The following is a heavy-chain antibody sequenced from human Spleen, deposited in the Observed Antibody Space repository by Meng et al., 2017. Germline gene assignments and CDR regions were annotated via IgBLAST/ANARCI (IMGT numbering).Heavy chain of an antibody. J-gene: IGHJ4*02. CDR2: INAVFGTT. CDR1: GYRFTKYF. Sequence: SVKVSCKASGYRFTKYFIHWVRQAPGQGLEWMGGINAVFGTTNYAQKFQGRVTITADKSTSTAYMELSSLRSEDTAVYYCARRENYYFDYWGQGTLVTVSS. D-gene: IGHD5-24*01. V-gene: IGHV1-69*06. CDR3: ARRENYYFDY.